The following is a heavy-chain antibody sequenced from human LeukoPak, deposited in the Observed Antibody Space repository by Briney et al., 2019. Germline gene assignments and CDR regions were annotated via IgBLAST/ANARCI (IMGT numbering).Heavy chain of an antibody. J-gene: IGHJ4*02. D-gene: IGHD3-22*01. Sequence: PGGSLRLSCAASGFTFTNYGVHWVRQAPGKGLEWVAVIWYDGSIKYYADSVKGRFTISRDNSKNTVYLQMNSLRAEDTAVYYCARAYYYDSSATPDYWGQGTLVIVSS. CDR1: GFTFTNYG. CDR2: IWYDGSIK. CDR3: ARAYYYDSSATPDY. V-gene: IGHV3-33*01.